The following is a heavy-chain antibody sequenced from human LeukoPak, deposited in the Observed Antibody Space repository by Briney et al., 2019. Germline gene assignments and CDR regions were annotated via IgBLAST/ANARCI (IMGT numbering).Heavy chain of an antibody. V-gene: IGHV1-18*01. J-gene: IGHJ3*02. Sequence: ASVKVSCKASGGTFSSYAISWVRQAPGQGLEWMGWIGTKSGNTNYAPSFQARVTLTTDTSSTTAYMELRSLTSDDTAAYYCARTPLGKMHAFDIWGQGIIVTVSS. D-gene: IGHD7-27*01. CDR3: ARTPLGKMHAFDI. CDR2: IGTKSGNT. CDR1: GGTFSSYA.